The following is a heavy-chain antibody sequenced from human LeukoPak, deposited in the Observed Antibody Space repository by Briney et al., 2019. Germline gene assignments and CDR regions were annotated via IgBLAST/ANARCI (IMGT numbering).Heavy chain of an antibody. J-gene: IGHJ4*02. Sequence: GGSLRLSCAASGFTFSSYAMSWVRQAPGKGLEWVSVIYSGGSTYYADSVKGRFTISRDNSKNTLYLQMNSLRAEDTAVYYCARMDRGASRSSGWYGYFDYWGQGTLVTVSS. D-gene: IGHD6-19*01. CDR3: ARMDRGASRSSGWYGYFDY. CDR1: GFTFSSYA. V-gene: IGHV3-53*01. CDR2: IYSGGST.